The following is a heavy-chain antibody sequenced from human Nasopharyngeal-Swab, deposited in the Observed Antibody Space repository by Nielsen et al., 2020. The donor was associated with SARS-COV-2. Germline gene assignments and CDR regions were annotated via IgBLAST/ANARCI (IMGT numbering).Heavy chain of an antibody. Sequence: GGSLRLSCAASGFTFSTYTMNWVRQAPGKGLEWVSSISGSSAYIWYADSVKGRFTVSRDNAKNSLYLQMNSLRAEDTALYYCAKDHGYYYGMDVWGQGTTVTVSS. J-gene: IGHJ6*02. D-gene: IGHD1-14*01. CDR3: AKDHGYYYGMDV. CDR2: ISGSSAYI. V-gene: IGHV3-21*04. CDR1: GFTFSTYT.